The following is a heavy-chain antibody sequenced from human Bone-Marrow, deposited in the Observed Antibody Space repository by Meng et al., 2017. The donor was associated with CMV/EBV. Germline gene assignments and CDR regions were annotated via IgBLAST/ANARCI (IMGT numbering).Heavy chain of an antibody. J-gene: IGHJ5*02. D-gene: IGHD2-2*01. V-gene: IGHV4-59*01. CDR2: IYYSGST. CDR1: GGSISSYY. CDR3: ARDYCSSTSCYPSWFDP. Sequence: SETLSLTCTVSGGSISSYYWSWIRQPPGKGLEWIGYIYYSGSTNYNPSLKSRVTISVDTSKNQFPLKLSSVTAADTAVYYCARDYCSSTSCYPSWFDPWGQGTLVTVSS.